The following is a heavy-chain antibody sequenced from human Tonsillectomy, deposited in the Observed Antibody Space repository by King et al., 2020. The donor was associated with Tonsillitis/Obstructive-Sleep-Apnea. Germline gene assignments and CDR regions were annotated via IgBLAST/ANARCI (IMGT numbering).Heavy chain of an antibody. CDR1: GFTLSNAW. CDR3: TADLPHSDYDSGGMDV. Sequence: DVQLVESGGGLVKPGGSLRLSCAVSGFTLSNAWMNWVRQAPGKGLEWVGRIKSKTDGGTTDYAAPVKGRFTISRDDSKNPLYLQMNSLKTEETAVYDCTADLPHSDYDSGGMDVWGPGTTVTVSS. CDR2: IKSKTDGGTT. D-gene: IGHD5-12*01. J-gene: IGHJ6*02. V-gene: IGHV3-15*07.